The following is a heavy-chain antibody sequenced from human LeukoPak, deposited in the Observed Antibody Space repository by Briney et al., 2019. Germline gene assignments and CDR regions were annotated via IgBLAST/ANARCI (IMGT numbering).Heavy chain of an antibody. V-gene: IGHV3-48*04. CDR2: ISTSSSTI. Sequence: PGGSLRLSCAASGFTFSSYSMNWVRQAPGKGLEWVSYISTSSSTIYYADSVKGRFTISRDNAKNSLYLQMNSLRAEDTAVYYCAKIKGSSSPFDSWGQGTLVTVSS. CDR1: GFTFSSYS. CDR3: AKIKGSSSPFDS. J-gene: IGHJ4*02. D-gene: IGHD6-6*01.